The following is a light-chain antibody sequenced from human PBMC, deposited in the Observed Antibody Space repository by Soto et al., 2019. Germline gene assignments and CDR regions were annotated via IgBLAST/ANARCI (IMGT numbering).Light chain of an antibody. CDR3: QQYNNWPPWT. CDR1: QSVSSN. CDR2: GAS. V-gene: IGKV3-15*01. J-gene: IGKJ1*01. Sequence: EIVMTQSPATLSVSPGERATLSCRASQSVSSNLAWYQQKPGTAPKLLIYGASTRPTGIPARFSGSGSGTEFTLTISSLQSEDFAVYYCQQYNNWPPWTFGQGTKVEIK.